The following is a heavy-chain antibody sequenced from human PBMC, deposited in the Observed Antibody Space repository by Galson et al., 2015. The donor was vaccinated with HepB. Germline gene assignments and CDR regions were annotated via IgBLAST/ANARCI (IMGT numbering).Heavy chain of an antibody. V-gene: IGHV3-30*18. CDR1: GFTFSSYG. D-gene: IGHD3-10*01. Sequence: SLRLSCAASGFTFSSYGMHWVRQAPGKGLEWVAVISNDGSNKHYADSVKGRFTISRDNSKNTLYLQMNSLRAEDTAVYYCAKDFGFGEGDDAFDIWGQGTMVTVSA. CDR3: AKDFGFGEGDDAFDI. J-gene: IGHJ3*02. CDR2: ISNDGSNK.